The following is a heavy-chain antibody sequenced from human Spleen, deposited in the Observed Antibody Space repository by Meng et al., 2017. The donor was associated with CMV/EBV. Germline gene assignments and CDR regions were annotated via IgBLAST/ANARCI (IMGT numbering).Heavy chain of an antibody. Sequence: GESLKISCAASGFTFDDYAMHWVRQAPGKGLEWVANIKQDESEKYYVDSVKGRFTISKDNAKNSLFLQMNSLRVEDTAVYYCARGGYSSSLFWIDWGQGALVTVSS. J-gene: IGHJ4*02. CDR1: GFTFDDYA. CDR3: ARGGYSSSLFWID. D-gene: IGHD3-3*01. V-gene: IGHV3-7*01. CDR2: IKQDESEK.